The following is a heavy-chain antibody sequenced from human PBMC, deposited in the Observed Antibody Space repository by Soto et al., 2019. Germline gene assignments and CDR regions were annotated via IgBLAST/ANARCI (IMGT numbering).Heavy chain of an antibody. D-gene: IGHD1-26*01. V-gene: IGHV4-4*02. CDR1: GGSMRSNNR. CDR2: IFHSGST. CDR3: ARVYSGSYSDS. J-gene: IGHJ4*02. Sequence: QVQLQESGPGLVKPSGTLSLTCAVSGGSMRSNNRWSWVRQPPGKGLEWIGEIFHSGSTNYNPSLKTRVTISVDKSKNQFSLKLSSLTAADTAVYYCARVYSGSYSDSWGQGTLVTVSS.